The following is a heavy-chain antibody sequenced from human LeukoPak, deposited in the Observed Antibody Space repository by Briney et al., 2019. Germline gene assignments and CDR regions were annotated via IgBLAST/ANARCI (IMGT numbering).Heavy chain of an antibody. V-gene: IGHV3-23*01. CDR2: ISGSGGST. CDR3: AKDHIVYSSSELGIFDY. D-gene: IGHD6-6*01. Sequence: PGGSLRLSCAASGFTFSSYAMSWVRQAPGKGLEWVSAISGSGGSTYYADSVKGRFTISRDNSKNTLYLQMNSLRAEDTAVYYCAKDHIVYSSSELGIFDYWGQGTLVTVSS. J-gene: IGHJ4*02. CDR1: GFTFSSYA.